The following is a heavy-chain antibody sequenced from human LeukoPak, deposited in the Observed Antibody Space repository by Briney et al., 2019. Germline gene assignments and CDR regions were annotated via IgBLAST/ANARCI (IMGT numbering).Heavy chain of an antibody. CDR1: GGSFSSYY. CDR3: ARGPTISETGYFDY. Sequence: QPSETLSLTCAVYGGSFSSYYWSWIRQSPWKGLEWIAEINHRGDTNYDPSVKSRVTISVDTSKNQFSLKVTSLTAADTAVYYCARGPTISETGYFDYWGQGTLVTVSS. D-gene: IGHD1-1*01. V-gene: IGHV4-34*01. J-gene: IGHJ4*03. CDR2: INHRGDT.